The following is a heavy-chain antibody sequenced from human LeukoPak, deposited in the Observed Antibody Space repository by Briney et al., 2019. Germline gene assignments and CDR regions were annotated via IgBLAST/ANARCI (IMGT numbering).Heavy chain of an antibody. CDR2: ISGST. Sequence: SETLSLTCAVYGGSFSGYYWSWIRQPPGKGLEWIGDISGSTYYNPSLKSRVSMSQDTSKNQFSLKLYSVTAADTAVYYCARRSVETVMARPFDYWGQGTLVIVSS. V-gene: IGHV4-34*01. CDR3: ARRSVETVMARPFDY. CDR1: GGSFSGYY. J-gene: IGHJ4*02. D-gene: IGHD5-18*01.